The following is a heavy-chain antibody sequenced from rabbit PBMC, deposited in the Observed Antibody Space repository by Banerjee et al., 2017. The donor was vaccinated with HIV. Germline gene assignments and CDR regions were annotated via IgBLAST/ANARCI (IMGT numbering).Heavy chain of an antibody. D-gene: IGHD4-1*01. CDR1: GFDFSSNA. J-gene: IGHJ4*01. Sequence: QEQLVESGGDLVKPEGSLTLTCTASGFDFSSNAMCWVRQAPGKGLELIATIYASAGFTGYASWAKGRFTLSKTSWTTVTLQMTSLTAADTATYFCARDLAGVTGWNFGLWGPGTLVTVS. V-gene: IGHV1S45*01. CDR2: IYASAGFT. CDR3: ARDLAGVTGWNFGL.